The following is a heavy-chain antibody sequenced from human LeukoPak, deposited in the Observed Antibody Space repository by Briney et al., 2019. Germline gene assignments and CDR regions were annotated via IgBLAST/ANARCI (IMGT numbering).Heavy chain of an antibody. CDR2: IYYSGST. J-gene: IGHJ4*02. Sequence: SETLSLTCTVSGGSISSYYWSWIQQPPGKGLEWIGYIYYSGSTNYNPSLKSRVTISVDTSKNQFSLKLSSVTAADTAVYYCARHGRDCSSTSCYEGAFDYWGQGTLVTVSS. D-gene: IGHD2-2*01. CDR1: GGSISSYY. V-gene: IGHV4-59*08. CDR3: ARHGRDCSSTSCYEGAFDY.